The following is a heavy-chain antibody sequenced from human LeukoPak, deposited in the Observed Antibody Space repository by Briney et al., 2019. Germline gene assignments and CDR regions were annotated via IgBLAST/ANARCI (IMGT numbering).Heavy chain of an antibody. D-gene: IGHD3-10*01. J-gene: IGHJ4*02. CDR1: GYTFTNYY. CDR3: ARGVWFGNHDYFDY. Sequence: GASVKVSCKASGYTFTNYYIHWVRQAPGQGLECMGIINPSGGSTSYAQKFQGRVTMTRDMSTSTVYMELSSLRSEDTAVYYCARGVWFGNHDYFDYWGQRTLVTVSS. V-gene: IGHV1-46*01. CDR2: INPSGGST.